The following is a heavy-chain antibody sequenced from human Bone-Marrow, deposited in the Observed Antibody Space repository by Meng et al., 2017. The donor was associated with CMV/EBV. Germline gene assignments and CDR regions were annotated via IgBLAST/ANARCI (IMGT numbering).Heavy chain of an antibody. V-gene: IGHV4-31*03. CDR3: ARDLTVTTSYYYGMDV. D-gene: IGHD4-17*01. CDR1: NGSISSGGYY. J-gene: IGHJ6*02. Sequence: SETLSLTCTVSNGSISSGGYYWSWIRQHPGKGLEWIGYIYYSGSAYYNPFLKSRVTISVDTSKNQFSLKLSSVTAADTAVYYCARDLTVTTSYYYGMDVWGQGTTVTVSS. CDR2: IYYSGSA.